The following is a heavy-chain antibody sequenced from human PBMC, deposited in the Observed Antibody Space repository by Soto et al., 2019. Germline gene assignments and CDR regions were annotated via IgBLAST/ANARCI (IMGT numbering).Heavy chain of an antibody. CDR1: GFTFSDYY. V-gene: IGHV3-11*06. Sequence: GGSLRLSCAASGFTFSDYYMSWIRQAPGKGLEWLSYISSNRGYTNYAGSVKGRFTISRDNAKNSLYLQMKRLRAEDTAVYYCARAKVVGYCSDSSCRNHFDHWGPGTLVTVSS. J-gene: IGHJ4*02. CDR2: ISSNRGYT. D-gene: IGHD2-2*01. CDR3: ARAKVVGYCSDSSCRNHFDH.